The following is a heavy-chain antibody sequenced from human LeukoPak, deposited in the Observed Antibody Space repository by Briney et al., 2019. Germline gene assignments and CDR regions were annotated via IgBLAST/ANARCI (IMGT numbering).Heavy chain of an antibody. CDR1: GGTFSSYA. J-gene: IGHJ6*03. V-gene: IGHV1-69*05. CDR2: IIPIFGTA. CDR3: ARDRGLVVVPAATYYYYYYMDV. Sequence: SVKVSCKASGGTFSSYAISWVRQAPGQGLEWMGGIIPIFGTANYAQKFQGRVTITTDESTSTAYMELSSLRSEDTAVYYCARDRGLVVVPAATYYYYYYMDVWGKGTTVTVSS. D-gene: IGHD2-2*01.